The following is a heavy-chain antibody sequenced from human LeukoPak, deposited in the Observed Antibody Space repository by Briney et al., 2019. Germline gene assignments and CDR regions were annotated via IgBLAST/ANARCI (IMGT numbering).Heavy chain of an antibody. Sequence: PGGSLRLSCAASGFTFSSYAMHWVRQAPGKGLEWAAVISSDGNTKYYADSVEGRFTISRDNSNNTLYLQMNTLGADDTAIYYCARRRIVGSTDDAFDIWGQGTMVTLSS. V-gene: IGHV3-30-3*01. CDR3: ARRRIVGSTDDAFDI. CDR1: GFTFSSYA. J-gene: IGHJ3*02. D-gene: IGHD1-26*01. CDR2: ISSDGNTK.